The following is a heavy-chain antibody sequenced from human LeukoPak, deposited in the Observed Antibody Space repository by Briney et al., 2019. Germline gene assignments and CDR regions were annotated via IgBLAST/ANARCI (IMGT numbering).Heavy chain of an antibody. Sequence: PGGSLRLSCAASGFTFSSYAMSWVRQAPGKGLEWVSAISGSGGSTYYADSVKGRFTISRDNSKNTLYLQMNSLRAEDTAVYYCATWYYDILTGYSYHSDWGQGTLVTVSS. CDR3: ATWYYDILTGYSYHSD. CDR2: ISGSGGST. D-gene: IGHD3-9*01. V-gene: IGHV3-23*01. J-gene: IGHJ4*02. CDR1: GFTFSSYA.